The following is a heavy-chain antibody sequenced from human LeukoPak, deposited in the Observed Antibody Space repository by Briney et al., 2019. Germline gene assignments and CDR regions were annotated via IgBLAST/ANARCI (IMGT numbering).Heavy chain of an antibody. D-gene: IGHD3-22*01. V-gene: IGHV4-34*01. Sequence: SETLSLTCAVYGGSFSGYYWSWIRQPPGKGLEWIGEINHSGSTNYNPSLKSRVTISVDTSKNQFSLKLSSVTAADTAVYYCARGGRFYDRLDYWGQGTLVTVSS. CDR3: ARGGRFYDRLDY. CDR1: GGSFSGYY. J-gene: IGHJ4*02. CDR2: INHSGST.